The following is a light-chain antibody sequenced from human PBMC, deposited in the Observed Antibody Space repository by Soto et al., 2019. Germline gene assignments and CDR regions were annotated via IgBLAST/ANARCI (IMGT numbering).Light chain of an antibody. J-gene: IGKJ5*01. V-gene: IGKV3-11*01. CDR3: QQRSNWFAGIT. Sequence: EIVLTQSPATLSLSPGERATLSCRASQSVSSYLAWYQQKPGQAPRLLIYDASNRATGIPARFSGSGSGTDFTLTISSLEPEDFAVYYCQQRSNWFAGITFGQGTRLEIK. CDR2: DAS. CDR1: QSVSSY.